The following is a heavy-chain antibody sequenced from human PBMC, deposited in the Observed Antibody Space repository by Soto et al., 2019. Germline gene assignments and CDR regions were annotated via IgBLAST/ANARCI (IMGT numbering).Heavy chain of an antibody. CDR1: GGTFSSYA. J-gene: IGHJ4*02. V-gene: IGHV1-69*06. CDR3: ARDWGDSSGYYCYS. D-gene: IGHD3-22*01. Sequence: ASVKVSCKASGGTFSSYAISWVRQAPGQGLEWMGGIIPIFGTANYAQKFQGRVTITADKSTSTAYMELSSLRSEDTAVYYCARDWGDSSGYYCYSWGQGTLVTVSS. CDR2: IIPIFGTA.